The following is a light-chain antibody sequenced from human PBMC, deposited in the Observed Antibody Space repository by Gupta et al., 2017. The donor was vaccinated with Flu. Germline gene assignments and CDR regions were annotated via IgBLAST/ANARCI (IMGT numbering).Light chain of an antibody. Sequence: QTVVPQDASFSVSPGGTVTLTCGLSSGSVSTIFYPSWYHQTPAPAPLTYGDDTNIRCSGVPDRGSGSILGTNEAIRIMGAQAGDECHCDCGEYMGNGIYEVGGGTKVTVL. CDR3: GEYMGNGIYE. CDR2: DTN. V-gene: IGLV8-61*01. J-gene: IGLJ2*01. CDR1: SGSVSTIFY.